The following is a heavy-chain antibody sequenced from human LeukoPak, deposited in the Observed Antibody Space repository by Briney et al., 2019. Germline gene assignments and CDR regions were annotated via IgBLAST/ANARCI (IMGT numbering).Heavy chain of an antibody. D-gene: IGHD6-19*01. CDR1: GFTFSSYA. CDR3: AKAKVPSSGWAPFDY. J-gene: IGHJ4*02. CDR2: ISGSGGNT. Sequence: PGGSLRLSCAASGFTFSSYALSWVRQAPGRGLEWVSVISGSGGNTYYADSVKGRFTISRDNSQSTLSLQMNSLRAEDTAVYYCAKAKVPSSGWAPFDYWGQGTLATVSS. V-gene: IGHV3-23*01.